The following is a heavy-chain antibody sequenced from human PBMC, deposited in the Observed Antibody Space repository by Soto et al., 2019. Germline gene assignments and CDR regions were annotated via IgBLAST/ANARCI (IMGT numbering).Heavy chain of an antibody. CDR3: ARSVGVAAAGPFDY. Sequence: QVQLQESGPGLVKPSQTLSLTCTVSGGSISSGGCYWSWIRQPPGNGLEWIGYIYYSGRTYYNPSLKSRVTISVDTSKNQFSLQLSSVTAADTAVYYCARSVGVAAAGPFDYWGQGTLVTVSS. J-gene: IGHJ4*02. D-gene: IGHD6-13*01. V-gene: IGHV4-31*03. CDR2: IYYSGRT. CDR1: GGSISSGGCY.